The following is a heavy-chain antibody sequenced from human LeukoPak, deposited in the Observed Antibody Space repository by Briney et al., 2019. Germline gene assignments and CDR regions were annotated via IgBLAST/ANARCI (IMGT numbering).Heavy chain of an antibody. J-gene: IGHJ3*02. Sequence: ASVKVSCKASGYTFTGYYMHWVRQAPGQGLEWMGWINPNSGGTNYAQKFQGWVTMTRDTSISTAYMELSRLRSDDTAVYYCARGPIYPRSQWLVRRSRIAFDIWGQGTMVTVSS. V-gene: IGHV1-2*04. CDR1: GYTFTGYY. D-gene: IGHD6-19*01. CDR2: INPNSGGT. CDR3: ARGPIYPRSQWLVRRSRIAFDI.